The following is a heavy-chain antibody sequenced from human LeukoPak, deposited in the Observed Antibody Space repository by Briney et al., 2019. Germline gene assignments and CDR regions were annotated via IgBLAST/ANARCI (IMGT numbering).Heavy chain of an antibody. Sequence: SSETLSLTCTVSGGSISSGDYYWSGIRQPPGKGLEYIGYINFSGSTSYNPSLKGRLTISVVTSKNQFSLKLSSVTAADTAVYYCARAPVGYCSGGTCKRYFDYWGQGTLVTVSS. CDR1: GGSISSGDYY. CDR2: INFSGST. V-gene: IGHV4-30-4*01. J-gene: IGHJ4*02. D-gene: IGHD2-15*01. CDR3: ARAPVGYCSGGTCKRYFDY.